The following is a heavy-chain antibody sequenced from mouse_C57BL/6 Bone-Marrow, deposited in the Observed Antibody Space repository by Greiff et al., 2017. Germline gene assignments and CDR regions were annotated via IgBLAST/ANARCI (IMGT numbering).Heavy chain of an antibody. J-gene: IGHJ2*01. CDR3: TRELYHGDY. D-gene: IGHD2-3*01. CDR2: INPSSGYT. Sequence: VQLQQPGAELARPGASVKMSCKASGYTFTSYTMHWVKQRPGQGLEWIGNINPSSGYTKYNQKFKDKATLTADKSSSTAYMQLSSLTSECAAVYYCTRELYHGDYWGQGTTLTVSS. V-gene: IGHV1-4*01. CDR1: GYTFTSYT.